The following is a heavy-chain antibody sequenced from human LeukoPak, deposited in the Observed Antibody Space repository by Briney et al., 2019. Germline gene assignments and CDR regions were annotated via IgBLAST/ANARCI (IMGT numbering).Heavy chain of an antibody. CDR3: ARRRRGVNREDDWFDP. V-gene: IGHV4-39*01. Sequence: SETLSLTCTVSGVSIRSDGYYWGWVRQPPGKGLEWIGSIYNTGHTYYNPSLKSRLTISVDTSNNQFSLRLSSVTAADTAVYYCARRRRGVNREDDWFDPWGLGTLVTVSS. CDR2: IYNTGHT. D-gene: IGHD1-14*01. J-gene: IGHJ5*02. CDR1: GVSIRSDGYY.